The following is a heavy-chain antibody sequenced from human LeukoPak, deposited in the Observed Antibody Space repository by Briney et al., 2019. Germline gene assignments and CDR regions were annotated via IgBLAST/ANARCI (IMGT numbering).Heavy chain of an antibody. CDR2: INHSGST. CDR1: GGSFSGYY. D-gene: IGHD3-10*01. CDR3: AREGRGSGSYYPDY. J-gene: IGHJ4*02. V-gene: IGHV4-34*01. Sequence: SETLSLTCAVYGGSFSGYYWSWIRQPPGKGLEWIGEINHSGSTNYNPSLKSRVTISVDTSKNQFSLKLSSVTAADTAVYYCAREGRGSGSYYPDYWGQGTLVTVSS.